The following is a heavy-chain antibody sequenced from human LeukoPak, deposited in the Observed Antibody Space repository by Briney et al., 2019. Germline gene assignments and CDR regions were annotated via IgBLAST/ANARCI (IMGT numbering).Heavy chain of an antibody. CDR1: GGSIRGGPYY. D-gene: IGHD2-15*01. J-gene: IGHJ5*02. CDR2: IFHSGST. V-gene: IGHV4-31*03. CDR3: ARDDMSHRVPSGGWFDP. Sequence: PSETLSLTCTVSGGSIRGGPYYWGWLRQHPGKGLEWIGYIFHSGSTYYNPSLKGRVTISMDTSKNQFSLELTSVTSADTAVYFCARDDMSHRVPSGGWFDPWGQGTLVSVSS.